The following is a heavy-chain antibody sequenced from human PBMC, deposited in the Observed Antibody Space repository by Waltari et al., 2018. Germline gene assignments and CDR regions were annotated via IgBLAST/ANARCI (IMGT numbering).Heavy chain of an antibody. J-gene: IGHJ4*02. CDR2: TSHDESHK. CDR3: ARDDRDGLPDYFDF. CDR1: GFTFSNYT. V-gene: IGHV3-30*01. Sequence: QVQLVESGGGVVQPGRSLRRSCAASGFTFSNYTRHWVRKAPGKGLEWVAVTSHDESHKYYADSVKGRFTISKDNSKNTLYLQMNSLSTEDTAMYYCARDDRDGLPDYFDFCGQGTLVTVSS. D-gene: IGHD2-8*01.